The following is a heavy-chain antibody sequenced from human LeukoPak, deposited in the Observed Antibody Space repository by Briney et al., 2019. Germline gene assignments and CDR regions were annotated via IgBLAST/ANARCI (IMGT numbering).Heavy chain of an antibody. CDR3: VRALYDGSGYYSHFDY. D-gene: IGHD3-22*01. CDR1: GFTFSDYY. J-gene: IGHJ4*02. V-gene: IGHV3-11*04. CDR2: ISSSGSTR. Sequence: AGGSLRLSCAASGFTFSDYYMSWIRQAPGKGLEWILFISSSGSTRNYADSVKGRFTISRDNAKKSLYLQMNSLRTEDTAVYYCVRALYDGSGYYSHFDYWGQGTLVTVSS.